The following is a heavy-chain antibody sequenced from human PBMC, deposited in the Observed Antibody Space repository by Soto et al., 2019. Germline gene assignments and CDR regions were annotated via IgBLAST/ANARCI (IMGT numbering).Heavy chain of an antibody. Sequence: QITLKESGPTLVKPTQTLTLTCTFSGFSLSTSGVGVGWIRQPPGKALEWLALIYWDDDKRYSPSLKSRLTITTDTSKNQVVLTMTNMDPVDTANYSCAHKRGYYDFWSGYAPWGQGTLVTVSS. CDR3: AHKRGYYDFWSGYAP. V-gene: IGHV2-5*02. CDR2: IYWDDDK. CDR1: GFSLSTSGVG. J-gene: IGHJ5*02. D-gene: IGHD3-3*01.